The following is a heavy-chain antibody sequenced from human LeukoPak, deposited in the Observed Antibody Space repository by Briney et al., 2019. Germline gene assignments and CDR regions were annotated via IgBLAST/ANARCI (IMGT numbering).Heavy chain of an antibody. CDR3: ARVRNYYDSSRYFDY. CDR2: IYYSGST. J-gene: IGHJ4*02. V-gene: IGHV4-31*03. D-gene: IGHD3-22*01. CDR1: GGSISSGGYY. Sequence: PSQTLSLTCTVSGGSISSGGYYWSWIRQHPGKGLEWIGYIYYSGSTYYNPSLKSRVTISVDTSKNQFSLKLSSVTAADTAVYYCARVRNYYDSSRYFDYWGQGTLVTVSS.